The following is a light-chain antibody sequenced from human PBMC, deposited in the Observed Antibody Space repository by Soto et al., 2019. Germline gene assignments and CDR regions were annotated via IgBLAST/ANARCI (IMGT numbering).Light chain of an antibody. J-gene: IGKJ2*01. CDR1: QSVSSN. CDR2: GAS. V-gene: IGKV3-15*01. Sequence: EIVMTQSPATLSVSPGERATLSCRASQSVSSNLAWYQQKPGQAPRLLIYGASTRATGIPARFSGSGSGTEFTLTISSLQSEDFAVYYCQQYNNWRADTFGQGTKLEIK. CDR3: QQYNNWRADT.